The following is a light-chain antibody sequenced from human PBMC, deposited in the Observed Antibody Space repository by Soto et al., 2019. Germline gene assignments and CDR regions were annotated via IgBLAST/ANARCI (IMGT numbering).Light chain of an antibody. CDR3: QQNYNSLWT. Sequence: DIQVTQSPSSLSASVGDRATITCRATHNITTYLNWYQQRPGKAPNLLIYATSHLHTGVPSRFSGVGSGTDFTLIVSSLQPEDFAVYYCQQNYNSLWTFGQGTRVDIK. V-gene: IGKV1-39*01. J-gene: IGKJ1*01. CDR1: HNITTY. CDR2: ATS.